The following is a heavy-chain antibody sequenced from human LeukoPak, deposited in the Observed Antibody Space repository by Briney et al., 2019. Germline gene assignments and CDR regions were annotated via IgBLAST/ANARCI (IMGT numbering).Heavy chain of an antibody. CDR2: IYGDGAT. Sequence: GGSLRLSCAASGFTVSNNYMTWVRQAAGKGLEWVSIIYGDGATHYADSVKGRFIISRDNSKNTLDLQMHSLRVEDTAVYYCAKGGAPSSRYAPWWFDHWGQGTLVTVSS. CDR1: GFTVSNNY. CDR3: AKGGAPSSRYAPWWFDH. V-gene: IGHV3-66*01. J-gene: IGHJ5*02. D-gene: IGHD6-13*01.